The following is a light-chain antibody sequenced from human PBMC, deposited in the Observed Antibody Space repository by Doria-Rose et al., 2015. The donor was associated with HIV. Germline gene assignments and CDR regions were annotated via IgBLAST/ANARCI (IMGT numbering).Light chain of an antibody. Sequence: TQSPGTLSLSPGERAPLPCRASQSFSSTYLAWYQQKSGQAPSLLIYDGSTRATGIPDRFSASGSGTDFTLTINRLEPEDFALYYCHQYGTSWTFGQGTKVEI. J-gene: IGKJ1*01. V-gene: IGKV3-20*01. CDR3: HQYGTSWT. CDR2: DGS. CDR1: QSFSSTY.